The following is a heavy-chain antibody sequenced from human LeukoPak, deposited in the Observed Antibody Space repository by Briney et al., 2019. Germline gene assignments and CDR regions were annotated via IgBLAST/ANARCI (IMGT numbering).Heavy chain of an antibody. V-gene: IGHV3-30-3*01. CDR2: ISFDGSNK. D-gene: IGHD3-16*01. CDR1: GFTFTGYA. J-gene: IGHJ4*02. CDR3: ATVRLRGWRTHYYFDY. Sequence: PGRSLRLSCAASGFTFTGYAMHWVRQAPGKGLEWVAVISFDGSNKYYADSVKGRFTISRDSSKDTLYLQMNSLRSEDTAVYHCATVRLRGWRTHYYFDYWGQGTLVTVSS.